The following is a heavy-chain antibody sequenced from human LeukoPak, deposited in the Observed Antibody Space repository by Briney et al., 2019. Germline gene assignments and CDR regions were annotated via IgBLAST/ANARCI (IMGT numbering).Heavy chain of an antibody. CDR2: ISSNGGST. J-gene: IGHJ4*02. Sequence: GGSLRLSCAASGFTFSSYAMHWVRQAPGKGLEYVSAISSNGGSTYYANSVKGRFTISRDNSKNTLYLQMGSLRAEDMAVYYCARGDAFDYWGQGTPVTVSS. CDR3: ARGDAFDY. V-gene: IGHV3-64*01. CDR1: GFTFSSYA.